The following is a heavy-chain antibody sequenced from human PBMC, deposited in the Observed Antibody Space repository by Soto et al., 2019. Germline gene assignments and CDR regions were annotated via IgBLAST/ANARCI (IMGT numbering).Heavy chain of an antibody. CDR3: TRLLAYCGGDCHSFAFDI. D-gene: IGHD2-21*02. CDR1: GFTFSDHF. J-gene: IGHJ3*02. V-gene: IGHV3-72*01. Sequence: EVQLVESGGGLVQPGGSLRLSCAASGFTFSDHFMEWVRQAPGKGPEWVGRIRDKARGYTTDYAASVKGRFTISRDDSKNSLYLQMNSLKPEDTALYDCTRLLAYCGGDCHSFAFDIWGQGTMVTVSS. CDR2: IRDKARGYTT.